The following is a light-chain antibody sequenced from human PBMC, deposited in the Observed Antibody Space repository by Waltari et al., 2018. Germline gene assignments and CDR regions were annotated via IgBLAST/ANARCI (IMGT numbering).Light chain of an antibody. CDR3: QSYDTSLSVV. CDR1: GSNLGAGYD. J-gene: IGLJ2*01. CDR2: GTS. Sequence: QSVLTQPPSVSGAPGQRVSISCTGSGSNLGAGYDVHWYQQPPGKAPKLLIYGTSTRPPGGPDRFFGSQSGTAASLAITALQAEDEAEYYCQSYDTSLSVVFGGGTKLTVL. V-gene: IGLV1-40*01.